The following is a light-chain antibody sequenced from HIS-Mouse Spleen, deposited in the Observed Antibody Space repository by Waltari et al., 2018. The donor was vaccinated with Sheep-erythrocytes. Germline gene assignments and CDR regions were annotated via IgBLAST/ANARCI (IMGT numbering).Light chain of an antibody. J-gene: IGLJ2*01. CDR1: SSNIGNNA. CDR2: YDD. CDR3: AAWDDSLNGVV. Sequence: QSVLTQPPSVSEAPRQRVTISCSGSSSNIGNNAVNWYQQLPGKAPKLLIYYDDLLPSGVSDRLSGSKSGTSASLAISGLQSGDEADYYCAAWDDSLNGVVFGGGTKLTVL. V-gene: IGLV1-36*01.